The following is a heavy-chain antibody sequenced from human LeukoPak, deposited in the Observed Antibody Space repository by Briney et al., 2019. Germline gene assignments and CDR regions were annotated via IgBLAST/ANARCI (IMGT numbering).Heavy chain of an antibody. Sequence: ASVTVSCKVSGYTLTELSMHWVRQAPGKGVEWMGGFDHDDGETIYAQEFQGIVTMTEDTSTDTSYMELSSLRSEDTAVYYCATRTHTAMVPGYYFDYWGQGTLVTVSS. CDR1: GYTLTELS. J-gene: IGHJ4*02. CDR3: ATRTHTAMVPGYYFDY. CDR2: FDHDDGET. V-gene: IGHV1-24*01. D-gene: IGHD5-18*01.